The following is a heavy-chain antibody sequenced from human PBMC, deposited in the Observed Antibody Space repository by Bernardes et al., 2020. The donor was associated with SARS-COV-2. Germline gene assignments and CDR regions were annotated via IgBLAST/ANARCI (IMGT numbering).Heavy chain of an antibody. CDR1: GFTFRSSS. CDR3: VRSTIVPAAMWGFYYGMDV. J-gene: IGHJ6*02. D-gene: IGHD2-2*01. V-gene: IGHV3-21*01. Sequence: VGSLSSSCAGSGFTFRSSSMNWVRQAPGKGLAWVSSISRSNSYLYYADSVKGRFTISRDNAKNSLYLQMNSLSAEDTALYYCVRSTIVPAAMWGFYYGMDVWGQGTTVTVSS. CDR2: ISRSNSYL.